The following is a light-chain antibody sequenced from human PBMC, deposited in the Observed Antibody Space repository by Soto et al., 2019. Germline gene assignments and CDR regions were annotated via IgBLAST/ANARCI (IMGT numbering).Light chain of an antibody. CDR3: QLYENYWT. CDR2: DAS. Sequence: DIQMTQSPSTLSATAGDRVTITCRASQSISSWLAWYQHKPGKAPKLLIYDASNLDSGVPSRFSGSGSGTEFSLTISNLQPDDCATDYCQLYENYWTFGKGNRVEIK. CDR1: QSISSW. V-gene: IGKV1-5*01. J-gene: IGKJ1*01.